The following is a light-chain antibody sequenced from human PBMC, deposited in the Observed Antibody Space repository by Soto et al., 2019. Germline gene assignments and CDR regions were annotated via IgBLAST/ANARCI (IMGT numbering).Light chain of an antibody. Sequence: DIQMHQSPSTLAASGGDSVTITFRASQTISSWLAWYQQKPGKAPKLLIYKASSLESGVPSRFSGSGSGTEFTLTISSLQPDDVATYYCQQYNSPYTFGQGTKLEIK. CDR3: QQYNSPYT. V-gene: IGKV1-5*03. J-gene: IGKJ2*01. CDR2: KAS. CDR1: QTISSW.